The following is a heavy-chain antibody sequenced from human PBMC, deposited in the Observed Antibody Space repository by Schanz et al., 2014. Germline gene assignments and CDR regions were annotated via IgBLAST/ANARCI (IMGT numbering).Heavy chain of an antibody. CDR2: INHGGST. CDR3: ARAARRTRVVPLYFDY. Sequence: VQLVESGGGLVKPGGSLRLSCEASEFTFSSYKMNWVRQAPGKGLEWIAEINHGGSTNYNPSLKSRVTISVDTSKNQFSLKLRSVTAADTDVYYCARAARRTRVVPLYFDYWGQGTLVTVSS. V-gene: IGHV4-34*01. D-gene: IGHD2-2*01. CDR1: EFTFSSYK. J-gene: IGHJ4*02.